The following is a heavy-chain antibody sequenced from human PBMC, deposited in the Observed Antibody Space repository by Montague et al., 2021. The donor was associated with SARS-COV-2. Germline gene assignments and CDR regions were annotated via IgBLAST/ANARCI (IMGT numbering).Heavy chain of an antibody. D-gene: IGHD3-3*01. V-gene: IGHV4-59*01. CDR2: IYYSGST. CDR3: ASQVPDFWSGIDY. Sequence: SETLSLTCTVSGGSISGYYWSWIRQPPGKGLEWIGYIYYSGSTNYNPSLESRVTISVDTSKNQFSLKLSSVTAADTAVYYCASQVPDFWSGIDYWGQGTLVTVSS. CDR1: GGSISGYY. J-gene: IGHJ4*02.